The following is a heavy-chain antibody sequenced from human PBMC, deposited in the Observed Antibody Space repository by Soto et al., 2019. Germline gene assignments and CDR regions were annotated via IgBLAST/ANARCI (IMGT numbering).Heavy chain of an antibody. CDR1: GFSFSSYA. J-gene: IGHJ4*02. CDR2: ISVSGGST. V-gene: IGHV3-23*01. Sequence: EVQLLESGGGLVQPGGSLRLSCAASGFSFSSYAMSWVRQAPGKGLEWVSAISVSGGSTYYADSVKGRFTISRDNSKNTLYLQMNSLRAEDTAVYYCANCRYYGSGNYYKWDYFDYWGQGTLVTVSS. D-gene: IGHD3-10*01. CDR3: ANCRYYGSGNYYKWDYFDY.